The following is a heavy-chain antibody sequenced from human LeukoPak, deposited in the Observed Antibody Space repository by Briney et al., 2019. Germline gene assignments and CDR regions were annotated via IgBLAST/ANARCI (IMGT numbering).Heavy chain of an antibody. D-gene: IGHD2/OR15-2a*01. CDR1: GFTFSSYG. V-gene: IGHV3-33*01. CDR2: IWYDGSNK. Sequence: GRSLRLSCAASGFTFSSYGMHWVRQAPGKGLEWVAVIWYDGSNKYYADSVKGRFTTSRDNSKNTLYLQMNSLRAEDTAVYYCARDPQIGAEYFQHWGQGTLVTVSS. J-gene: IGHJ1*01. CDR3: ARDPQIGAEYFQH.